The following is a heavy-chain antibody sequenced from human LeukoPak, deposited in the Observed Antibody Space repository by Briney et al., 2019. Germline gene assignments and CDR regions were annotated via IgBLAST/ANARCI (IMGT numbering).Heavy chain of an antibody. V-gene: IGHV4-59*01. CDR2: IYYSGST. CDR3: ARGTTIAATD. Sequence: SETLSLTCTVSGGSISSYCWSWIRQPPGKGLEWIGYIYYSGSTNYNPSLKNRVTISVDTSKNQFSLKLSSVTAADTAVYYCARGTTIAATDWGQGTLATVSS. J-gene: IGHJ4*02. D-gene: IGHD6-13*01. CDR1: GGSISSYC.